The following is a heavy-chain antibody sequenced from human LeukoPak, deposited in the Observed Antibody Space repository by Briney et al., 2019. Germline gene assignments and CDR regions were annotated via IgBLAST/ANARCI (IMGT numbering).Heavy chain of an antibody. V-gene: IGHV4-30-2*01. CDR1: GGSISSGGYS. CDR3: ARVAYYYDSSGAHGAFDI. Sequence: PSETLSLTCAVSGGSISSGGYSWSWIRQPPGKGLEWIGYIYHSGSTYYNPSLKSRVTISVDRSKNQFSLKLSSVTAADTAVYYCARVAYYYDSSGAHGAFDIWGQGTMVTVSS. D-gene: IGHD3-22*01. J-gene: IGHJ3*02. CDR2: IYHSGST.